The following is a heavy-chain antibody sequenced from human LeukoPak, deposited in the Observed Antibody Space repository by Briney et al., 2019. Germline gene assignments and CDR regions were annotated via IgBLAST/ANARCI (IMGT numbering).Heavy chain of an antibody. CDR2: IYYSGST. Sequence: SETLSLTCTVSGGSISSSYWSWIRQPPGKGLEWIGYIYYSGSTNYNPSLKSRVTISVDTPTNQFSLKLSFVTAADTAVYYCARGGANWFDPWGQGTLVTVSS. D-gene: IGHD4/OR15-4a*01. V-gene: IGHV4-59*01. CDR3: ARGGANWFDP. CDR1: GGSISSSY. J-gene: IGHJ5*02.